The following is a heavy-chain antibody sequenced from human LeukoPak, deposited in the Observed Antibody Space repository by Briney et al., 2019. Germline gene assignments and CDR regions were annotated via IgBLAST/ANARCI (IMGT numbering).Heavy chain of an antibody. V-gene: IGHV3-30*03. CDR1: GITFSTYG. CDR3: ARDSITMVRETGGYGMDV. D-gene: IGHD3-10*01. J-gene: IGHJ6*02. Sequence: GRSLRLSCAASGITFSTYGMYWVRQAPGKGPEWVAVISHDGNNKYYADSVKGRFTISRDNSKNTLYLQMNSLRAEDTAVYYCARDSITMVRETGGYGMDVWGQGTTVTVSS. CDR2: ISHDGNNK.